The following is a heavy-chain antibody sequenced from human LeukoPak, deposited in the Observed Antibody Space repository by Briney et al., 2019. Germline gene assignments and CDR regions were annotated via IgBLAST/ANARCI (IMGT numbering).Heavy chain of an antibody. V-gene: IGHV1-69*04. CDR1: GGTFSSYA. D-gene: IGHD3-3*01. Sequence: SVKVSCKASGGTFSSYAISWVRQAPGQGLEWMGRIIPILGIANYAQKFQGRVTMTRNTSISTAYMELSSLRSEDTAVYYCARGQGLEWLLYLGYYYYGMDVWGQGTTVTVSS. CDR2: IIPILGIA. CDR3: ARGQGLEWLLYLGYYYYGMDV. J-gene: IGHJ6*02.